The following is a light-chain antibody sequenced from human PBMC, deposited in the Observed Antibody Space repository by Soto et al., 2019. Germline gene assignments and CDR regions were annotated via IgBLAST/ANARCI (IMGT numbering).Light chain of an antibody. Sequence: QSVLTQPASVSGSPGQSITISCTGTSSDVGGYNYVSWYKQHPGQAPKLMIYEVSNRPSGVSTRISGSKSGNTASLTISGLQAEDGADFFGSSYTSSSTLRYVFGTGTKVTV. J-gene: IGLJ1*01. CDR1: SSDVGGYNY. CDR3: SSYTSSSTLRYV. V-gene: IGLV2-14*01. CDR2: EVS.